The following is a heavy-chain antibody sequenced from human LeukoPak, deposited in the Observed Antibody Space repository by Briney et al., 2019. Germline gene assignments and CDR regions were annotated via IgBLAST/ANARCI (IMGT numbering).Heavy chain of an antibody. J-gene: IGHJ4*02. CDR2: INPGGGST. CDR1: GYTFISYY. D-gene: IGHD4-23*01. CDR3: ARGGDNSYFDY. V-gene: IGHV1-46*01. Sequence: GASVKVSCKASGYTFISYYIHWVRQAPGQGLEWMGIINPGGGSTTYAQKFQGRVTMTRDTSTSTVYMELSSLRSEDTAICYCARGGDNSYFDYWGQGTLVTVSS.